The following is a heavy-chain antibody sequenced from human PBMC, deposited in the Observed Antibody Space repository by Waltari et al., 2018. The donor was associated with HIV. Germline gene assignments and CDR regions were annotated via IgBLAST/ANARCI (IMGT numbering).Heavy chain of an antibody. V-gene: IGHV1-8*01. D-gene: IGHD3-3*01. CDR3: ARKDDFWSGSFDP. CDR1: GYTFTSYD. Sequence: QVQLVQSGAEVKKPGASVKVSCKASGYTFTSYDINWVRQAPGQGLEWMGWMKPNSGNTGYAQKFQGRGTMTRNTSISTAYMELSSLGSEDTAVYYCARKDDFWSGSFDPWGQGTLVTVSS. J-gene: IGHJ5*02. CDR2: MKPNSGNT.